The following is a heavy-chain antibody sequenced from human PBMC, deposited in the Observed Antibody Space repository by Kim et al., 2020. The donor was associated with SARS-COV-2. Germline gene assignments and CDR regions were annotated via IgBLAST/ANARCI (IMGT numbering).Heavy chain of an antibody. CDR3: SRDPEWLTYWDYYGMDV. J-gene: IGHJ6*04. CDR1: GGSFSSYY. CDR2: IYYSGST. V-gene: IGHV4-59*13. D-gene: IGHD3-3*01. Sequence: SETLSLTCTVSGGSFSSYYLSWIRQPPGKGLEWIGYIYYSGSTNYNTPLKSRVTISVDTSKNQFSLKLSSVTAADTAVYYCSRDPEWLTYWDYYGMDVWGEGTPVTVSS.